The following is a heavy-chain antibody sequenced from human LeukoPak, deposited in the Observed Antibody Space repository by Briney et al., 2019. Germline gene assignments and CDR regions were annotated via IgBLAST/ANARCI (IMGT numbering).Heavy chain of an antibody. J-gene: IGHJ3*02. V-gene: IGHV4-59*11. CDR3: ARGGLRRSPDAFDI. D-gene: IGHD4-23*01. Sequence: PSETLSLTCAVYGPPPTPHPPPPIRQPPGKGLEWIGYIYYSGSTNYNPSLKSRVTMSVDTSKNQFSLKLSSVTAADTAVYYCARGGLRRSPDAFDIWGQGTMVTVSS. CDR1: GPPPTPHP. CDR2: IYYSGST.